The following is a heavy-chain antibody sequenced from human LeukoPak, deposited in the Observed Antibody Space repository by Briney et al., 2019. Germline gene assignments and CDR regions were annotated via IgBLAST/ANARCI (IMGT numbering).Heavy chain of an antibody. D-gene: IGHD3-16*01. CDR3: VKEASKTFGIYTADY. CDR2: IPASGPKT. CDR1: GFTFSSSA. V-gene: IGHV3-23*01. J-gene: IGHJ4*02. Sequence: GGSLRLSCAASGFTFSSSAMGWVRRAPQKGLEWVSAIPASGPKTYYTGSVRGRFTISRDDSKNTVYLQMQSLRAEDTAVYYCVKEASKTFGIYTADYWGQGTLVTVSS.